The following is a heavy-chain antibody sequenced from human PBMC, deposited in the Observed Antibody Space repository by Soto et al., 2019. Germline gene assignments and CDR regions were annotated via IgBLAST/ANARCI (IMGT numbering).Heavy chain of an antibody. V-gene: IGHV1-18*01. CDR3: AQGRGAY. J-gene: IGHJ4*02. Sequence: GASVKVSCKVSGDTFSSNVITWVRQAPGQGLEWMGWIRVYNGNADYAQNLQGRFTMTTDTSTNTAYMELRSLRFDDTAVYYCAQGRGAYWGQGTLVTVSS. CDR1: GDTFSSNV. CDR2: IRVYNGNA. D-gene: IGHD3-10*01.